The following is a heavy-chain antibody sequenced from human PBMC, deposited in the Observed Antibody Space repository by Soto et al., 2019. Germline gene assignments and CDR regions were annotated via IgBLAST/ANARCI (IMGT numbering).Heavy chain of an antibody. CDR1: GGSVSSSGSY. J-gene: IGHJ6*02. V-gene: IGHV4-61*08. Sequence: QVQLRESGPGLVKPSETLSLNCIVSGGSVSSSGSYWNWIRQPPGGGLEWIAYVQNTGSTNYNPSLKSRVTISLGTSKNQFSLKVTSMTAADTAVYYCARWDYYYGMDAWGQGTTVIVSS. CDR2: VQNTGST. CDR3: ARWDYYYGMDA.